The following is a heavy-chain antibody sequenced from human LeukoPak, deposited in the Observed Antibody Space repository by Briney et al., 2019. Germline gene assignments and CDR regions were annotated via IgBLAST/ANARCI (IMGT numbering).Heavy chain of an antibody. Sequence: ASVKVSCKASGYTFINYGISWVRQAPGQGLEWMGWISGYNGNTNYAQKLQGRVTMTTDTSTSTAYMELRSLRSDDTAVYYCARGYGSGTPQYYYMDVWGKGTTVTVSS. D-gene: IGHD3-10*01. CDR2: ISGYNGNT. CDR1: GYTFINYG. V-gene: IGHV1-18*01. J-gene: IGHJ6*03. CDR3: ARGYGSGTPQYYYMDV.